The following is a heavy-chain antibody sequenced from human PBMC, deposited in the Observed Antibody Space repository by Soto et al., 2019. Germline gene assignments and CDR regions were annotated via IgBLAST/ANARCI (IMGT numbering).Heavy chain of an antibody. Sequence: PSETLSLTCTVSGGSISSSSYYWGWIRQPPGKGLEWIGSIYYSGSTYYNPSLKSRATISVDTSKNQFSLKLSSVTAADTAVYYCARGTLRTSWFDPWGQGTLVTVSS. CDR3: ARGTLRTSWFDP. J-gene: IGHJ5*02. D-gene: IGHD1-1*01. CDR2: IYYSGST. V-gene: IGHV4-39*01. CDR1: GGSISSSSYY.